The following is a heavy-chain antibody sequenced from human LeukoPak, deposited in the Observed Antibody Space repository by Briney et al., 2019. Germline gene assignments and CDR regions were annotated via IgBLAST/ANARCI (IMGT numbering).Heavy chain of an antibody. D-gene: IGHD6-13*01. CDR3: ARAPGIAAAGHHYYYGMDV. CDR2: IYYSGST. V-gene: IGHV4-30-4*01. Sequence: PPQTLSLTCTVPGGSISSGGYYWSWIRQPPGKGLEWIGYIYYSGSTYYNPSLKSRVTISVDTSKNQFSLKLSSVTAADTAVYYCARAPGIAAAGHHYYYGMDVWGQGTTVTVSS. CDR1: GGSISSGGYY. J-gene: IGHJ6*02.